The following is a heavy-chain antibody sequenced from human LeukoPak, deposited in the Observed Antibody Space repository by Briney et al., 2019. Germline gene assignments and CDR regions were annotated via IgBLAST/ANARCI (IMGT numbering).Heavy chain of an antibody. D-gene: IGHD2-2*03. Sequence: ASVKVSCKASGGTFSSYAISWVRQAPGQGLEWMGGIIPIFGTANYAQKFQGRVTITTDESTSTAYMELSSLRSEDTAVYYCVRGLGFWQVPWDWFDPWGQGTLVTVSS. CDR3: VRGLGFWQVPWDWFDP. CDR2: IIPIFGTA. J-gene: IGHJ5*02. V-gene: IGHV1-69*05. CDR1: GGTFSSYA.